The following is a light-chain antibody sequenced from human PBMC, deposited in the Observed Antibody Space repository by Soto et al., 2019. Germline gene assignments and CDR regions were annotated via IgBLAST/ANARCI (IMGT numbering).Light chain of an antibody. J-gene: IGKJ4*01. Sequence: EIVLTQSPATLSLSPGERATLSCRASQNVASYLAWYQQKPGQAPRLLIYDASNRATGIPARFSGSGSGTDFTLAISSLEPEDLAVYYCQHRAKWPPLTFGGGTKVEI. V-gene: IGKV3-11*01. CDR2: DAS. CDR1: QNVASY. CDR3: QHRAKWPPLT.